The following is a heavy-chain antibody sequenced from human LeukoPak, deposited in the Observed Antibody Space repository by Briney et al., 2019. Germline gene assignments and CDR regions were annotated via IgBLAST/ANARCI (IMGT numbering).Heavy chain of an antibody. J-gene: IGHJ3*02. Sequence: PGGSLRLSCAASGFTFSSYAMSWVRQAPGKGLEWVSAISGSGGSTYYADSVKGRFTISRDNSKNTLYLQMNSLRAEDTAVHYCAKDSKRLVINDAFDIWGQGTMVTVSS. CDR1: GFTFSSYA. CDR2: ISGSGGST. CDR3: AKDSKRLVINDAFDI. V-gene: IGHV3-23*01. D-gene: IGHD3-9*01.